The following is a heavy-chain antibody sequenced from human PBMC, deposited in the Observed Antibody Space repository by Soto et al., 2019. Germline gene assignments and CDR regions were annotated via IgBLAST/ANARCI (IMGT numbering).Heavy chain of an antibody. CDR2: IGYDGSNK. J-gene: IGHJ2*01. Sequence: QVQLVESGGGVVQPGRSLRLSCAASGFTFSSYGMHWVRQAPGKGLEWVTVIGYDGSNKYYADSVKGRFTISRDNSKNTRYLQMNSLRAEDTAVYYCARDVTYYDSSGYYYWYFDLWGRGTLVTVSS. CDR1: GFTFSSYG. D-gene: IGHD3-22*01. CDR3: ARDVTYYDSSGYYYWYFDL. V-gene: IGHV3-33*01.